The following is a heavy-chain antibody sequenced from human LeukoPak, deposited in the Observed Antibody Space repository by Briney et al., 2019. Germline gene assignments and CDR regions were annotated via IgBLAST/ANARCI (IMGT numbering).Heavy chain of an antibody. Sequence: GESLKISCKGSGYSFTSYWIGWVRQMPGKGLEWMGIIYPGDSDTRYSPSFQGQVTISADKSISTAYLQWSSLKASDTAMYYCARLVDYYGFGGNFDYWGQGTLVTVSS. V-gene: IGHV5-51*01. CDR1: GYSFTSYW. CDR3: ARLVDYYGFGGNFDY. J-gene: IGHJ4*02. D-gene: IGHD3-10*01. CDR2: IYPGDSDT.